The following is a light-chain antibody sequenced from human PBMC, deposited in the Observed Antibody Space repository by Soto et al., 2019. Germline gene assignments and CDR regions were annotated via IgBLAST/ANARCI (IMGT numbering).Light chain of an antibody. V-gene: IGKV3-11*01. CDR2: DAS. CDR1: QSISTY. J-gene: IGKJ2*01. Sequence: EIVLTQSPATLSLSPGERATLFCRASQSISTYLAWYQQKSGQAPRLLIYDASNSATGIPARFSGGGSGTDFTLAVSSLEPEDFAVYYCQQRSNWPPTFGQGTKLEI. CDR3: QQRSNWPPT.